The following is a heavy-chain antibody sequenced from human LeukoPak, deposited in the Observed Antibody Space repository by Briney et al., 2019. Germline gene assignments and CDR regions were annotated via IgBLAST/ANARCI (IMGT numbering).Heavy chain of an antibody. CDR1: GFAFSSNA. Sequence: GGSLRPSCAAAGFAFSSNAVSWVRQAPGEGLDWVSSISVSSTTYYLDSVKGRFTISRDNSNNALFLQMNSLRAEDTALYYCAKCNLDNCREGFHIWGQGTMVTVSS. CDR2: ISVSSTT. D-gene: IGHD1-1*01. CDR3: AKCNLDNCREGFHI. V-gene: IGHV3-23*01. J-gene: IGHJ3*02.